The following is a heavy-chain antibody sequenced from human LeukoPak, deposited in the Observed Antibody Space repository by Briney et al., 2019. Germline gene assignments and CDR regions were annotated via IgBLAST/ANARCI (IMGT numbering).Heavy chain of an antibody. J-gene: IGHJ4*02. CDR2: IKEDGSEE. CDR3: AKGLNYYGSGSYYQYFDY. Sequence: PGGSLRLSCAASGFTFKSYWMTWVRQAPGKGLEWVANIKEDGSEEYYVDSVKGRFTISRDNAKNSLHLQMNSLRAEDTAVYYCAKGLNYYGSGSYYQYFDYWGQGTLVTVSS. CDR1: GFTFKSYW. D-gene: IGHD3-10*01. V-gene: IGHV3-7*03.